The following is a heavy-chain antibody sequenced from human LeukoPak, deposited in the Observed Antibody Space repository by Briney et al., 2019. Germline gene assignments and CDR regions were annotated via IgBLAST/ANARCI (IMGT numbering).Heavy chain of an antibody. J-gene: IGHJ4*02. V-gene: IGHV4-39*01. CDR1: GGSISSSGLY. D-gene: IGHD1-26*01. CDR2: IYYTGST. CDR3: ARTHRGTYYGFDH. Sequence: SETLSLTCTVSGGSISSSGLYWGWIRQPPGKGLEWIGSIYYTGSTYYNPSLKSRVTISVDTSKNQLSLKLSSVTAADTAVYYCARTHRGTYYGFDHWGQGTLVTVSS.